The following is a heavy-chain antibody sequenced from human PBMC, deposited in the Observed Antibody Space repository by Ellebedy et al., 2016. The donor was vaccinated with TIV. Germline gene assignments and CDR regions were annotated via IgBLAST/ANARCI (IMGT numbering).Heavy chain of an antibody. D-gene: IGHD4-17*01. CDR2: IIPILGIA. V-gene: IGHV1-69*04. CDR1: GGTFSSYA. Sequence: AASVKVSCKASGGTFSSYAISWVRQAPGQGLEWMGRIIPILGIANYAQKFQGRVTITADKSTSTAYMELSSLRSEDTAMYYCARDPYGDYEDDPYYWGQGTLVTVSS. CDR3: ARDPYGDYEDDPYY. J-gene: IGHJ4*02.